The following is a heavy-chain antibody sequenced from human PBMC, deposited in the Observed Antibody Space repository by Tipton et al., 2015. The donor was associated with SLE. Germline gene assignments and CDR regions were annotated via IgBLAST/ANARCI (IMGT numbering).Heavy chain of an antibody. CDR1: GGSISSGGYY. CDR2: IYYSGST. CDR3: ARIGIYYDSSGYLDY. D-gene: IGHD3-22*01. J-gene: IGHJ4*02. Sequence: TLSLTCTVSGGSISSGGYYWSWIRQHPGKGLEWIGYIYYSGSTYYNPSLKSRVTISVDTSKNQFSLKLSSVTAADTAVYYCARIGIYYDSSGYLDYWGQETLVTVSS. V-gene: IGHV4-31*03.